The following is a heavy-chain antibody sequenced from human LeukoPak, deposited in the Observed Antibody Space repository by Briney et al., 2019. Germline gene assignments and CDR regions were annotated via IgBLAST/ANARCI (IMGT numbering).Heavy chain of an antibody. D-gene: IGHD3-3*01. CDR2: INQDGSVK. CDR3: TGDFVF. J-gene: IGHJ4*02. CDR1: GFAFSTYW. Sequence: GGSLRLSCAASGFAFSTYWMDWVRQAPGRGLEWVGNINQDGSVKHYVDSVRGRLTISRDNARNSVYLQMNALRVVDTAVYYCTGDFVFWGQGTLVTASS. V-gene: IGHV3-7*01.